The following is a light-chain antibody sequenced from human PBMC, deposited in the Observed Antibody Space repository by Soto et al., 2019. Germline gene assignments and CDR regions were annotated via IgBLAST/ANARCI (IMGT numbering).Light chain of an antibody. Sequence: LTPPSSFSGSPGQSITISCTGTSSDVGAYNFVSWHQQHPGKAPKLMIYNVYDRPSGISYRFSGSKSGNTASLTISGLQGEDEADYYCSAYTVSRTYVFGTGTKVTVL. J-gene: IGLJ1*01. V-gene: IGLV2-14*03. CDR2: NVY. CDR1: SSDVGAYNF. CDR3: SAYTVSRTYV.